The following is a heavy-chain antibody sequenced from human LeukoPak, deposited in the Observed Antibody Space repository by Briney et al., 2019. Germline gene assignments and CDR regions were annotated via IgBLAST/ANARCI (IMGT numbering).Heavy chain of an antibody. V-gene: IGHV4-31*03. D-gene: IGHD2-15*01. J-gene: IGHJ5*02. CDR1: GGSISSGGYY. CDR3: AREADIVAFDP. CDR2: IYYSGST. Sequence: SQTLSLTCTVSGGSISSGGYYWTWIRQHPGKGLEWIGYIYYSGSTYYNPSLKSRVTISVDTSKNQFSLKLSSVTAADTAVYYCAREADIVAFDPWGQGTLVTVSS.